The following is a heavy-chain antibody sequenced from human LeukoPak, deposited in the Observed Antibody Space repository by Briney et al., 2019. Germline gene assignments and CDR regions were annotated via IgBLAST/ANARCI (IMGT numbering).Heavy chain of an antibody. CDR3: ARTYSSSPFDY. CDR1: GGSISSGSYY. V-gene: IGHV4-61*02. CDR2: IYTSGST. Sequence: SETLSLTCTVSGGSISSGSYYWSWIRQPAGKGLEWIGRIYTSGSTNYNPSLKSRVTISVDTSKNQSSLKLSSVTAADTAVYYCARTYSSSPFDYWGQGTLVTVSS. D-gene: IGHD6-13*01. J-gene: IGHJ4*02.